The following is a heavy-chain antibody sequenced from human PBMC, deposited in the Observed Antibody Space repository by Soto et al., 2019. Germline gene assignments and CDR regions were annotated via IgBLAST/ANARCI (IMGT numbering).Heavy chain of an antibody. V-gene: IGHV3-33*01. D-gene: IGHD2-21*02. CDR3: ARDVSGDYYFDY. CDR2: IWYDGSNK. Sequence: GGSLRLSCAASGFTFSSYGMHWVRQAPGKGLEWVAVIWYDGSNKYYADSVKGRFTISRDNSKNTLYLQMNSLRAEDTVVYYCARDVSGDYYFDYWGQGTLVTVSS. J-gene: IGHJ4*02. CDR1: GFTFSSYG.